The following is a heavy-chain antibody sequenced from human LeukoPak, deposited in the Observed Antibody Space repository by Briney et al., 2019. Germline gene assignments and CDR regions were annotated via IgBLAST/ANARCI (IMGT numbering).Heavy chain of an antibody. D-gene: IGHD5-12*01. CDR3: ASMVANAFNI. Sequence: PSETLSLTCTVSGGSITSYYWSWIRQPPGKGLEWIAYIYYSGTAHYNPSLKSRVAISLDTSKNQSPLRLSSVTAADTAIYYCASMVANAFNIWGQGTMVTVSP. V-gene: IGHV4-59*12. CDR1: GGSITSYY. J-gene: IGHJ3*02. CDR2: IYYSGTA.